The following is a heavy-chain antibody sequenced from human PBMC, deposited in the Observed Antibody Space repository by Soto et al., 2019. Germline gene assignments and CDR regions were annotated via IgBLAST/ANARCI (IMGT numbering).Heavy chain of an antibody. D-gene: IGHD3-10*01. Sequence: PGGSLRLSCAASGFTFSSYGMHWVRQAPGKGLEWVAVISYDGSNKYYADSVKGRFTISRDNSKNTLYLQMNSLRAEDTAVYYCAKRSYYGSGSYFSFWGDDYYYYGMDVWGQGTTVTVSS. CDR1: GFTFSSYG. V-gene: IGHV3-30*18. CDR3: AKRSYYGSGSYFSFWGDDYYYYGMDV. CDR2: ISYDGSNK. J-gene: IGHJ6*02.